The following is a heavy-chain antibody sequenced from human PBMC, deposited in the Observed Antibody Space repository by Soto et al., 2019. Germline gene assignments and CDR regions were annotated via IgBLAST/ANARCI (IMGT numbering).Heavy chain of an antibody. Sequence: GGSLRLSCAASGFTFSSYAMHWVRQAPGKGLEWVAVISYDGSNKYYADSVKGRFTISRDNSKNTLYLQMNSLRAEDTAVYYCARDRVKAARRGGYYYYGMDVWGQGTTVTVSS. J-gene: IGHJ6*02. D-gene: IGHD6-6*01. CDR2: ISYDGSNK. CDR1: GFTFSSYA. V-gene: IGHV3-30-3*01. CDR3: ARDRVKAARRGGYYYYGMDV.